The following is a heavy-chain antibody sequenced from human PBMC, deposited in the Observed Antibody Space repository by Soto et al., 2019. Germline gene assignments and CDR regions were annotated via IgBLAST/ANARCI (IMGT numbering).Heavy chain of an antibody. D-gene: IGHD3-22*01. CDR2: IWYDGSNK. CDR1: GFTFSSYG. J-gene: IGHJ5*02. V-gene: IGHV3-33*01. CDR3: ASSSSGYYYEWFDP. Sequence: GSLRLSCAASGFTFSSYGMHWVRQAPGKGLEWVAVIWYDGSNKYYADSVKGRFTISRDNSKNTLYLQMNSLGAEDTAVYYCASSSSGYYYEWFDPWGQGTLVTVSS.